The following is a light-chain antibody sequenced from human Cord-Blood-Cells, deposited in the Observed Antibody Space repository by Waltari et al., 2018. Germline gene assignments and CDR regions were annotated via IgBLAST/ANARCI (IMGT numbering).Light chain of an antibody. V-gene: IGLV3-27*01. CDR2: KDS. CDR3: CSAADNNQGV. J-gene: IGLJ2*01. Sequence: SYELTQPSSVSVSPGQTARITCSGDVLAKKYARWFQQKPGQAPVLLIYKDSERPSGIPERFSGSSSGTTVTLTISGAQVEDEADYYCCSAADNNQGVFGGGTKLTVL. CDR1: VLAKKY.